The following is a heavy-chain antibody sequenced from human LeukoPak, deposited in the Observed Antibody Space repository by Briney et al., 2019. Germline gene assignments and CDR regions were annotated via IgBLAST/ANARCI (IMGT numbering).Heavy chain of an antibody. Sequence: ASVKVSCKASGYTFTTYGVNWVRQAPGQGLEWMGWINTNTGNPTYAHGFTGGFVFSLDTSVSTAYLQISSLKAEDNDVYYCARVSIAEPHYYYYYYMDVWGKGTTVTVSS. CDR2: INTNTGNP. D-gene: IGHD6-6*01. CDR1: GYTFTTYG. J-gene: IGHJ6*03. V-gene: IGHV7-4-1*02. CDR3: ARVSIAEPHYYYYYYMDV.